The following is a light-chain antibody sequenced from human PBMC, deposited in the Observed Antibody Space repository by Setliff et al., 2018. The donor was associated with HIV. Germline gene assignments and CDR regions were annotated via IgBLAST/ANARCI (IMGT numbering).Light chain of an antibody. CDR3: SSYAGSNNYV. CDR1: SSNIGNYT. V-gene: IGLV1-44*01. J-gene: IGLJ1*01. Sequence: QSVLTQPPSASGTPGQRVTISCSGSSSNIGNYTVNWYQQLPGTAPKLLIYRNNRRPSGVPDRFSGSKSGNTASLTVSGLQAEDEADYYCSSYAGSNNYVFGTGTKAPS. CDR2: RNN.